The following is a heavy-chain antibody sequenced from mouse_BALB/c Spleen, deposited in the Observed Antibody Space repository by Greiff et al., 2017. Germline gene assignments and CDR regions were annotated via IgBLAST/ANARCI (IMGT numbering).Heavy chain of an antibody. V-gene: IGHV3-8*02. D-gene: IGHD2-4*01. Sequence: EVKLQESGPSLVKPSQTLSLTCSVTGDSITSGYWNWIRKFPGNKLEYMGYISYSGSTYYNPSLKSRISITRDTSKNQYYLQLNSVTTEDTATYYCARGGGLRLHWYFDVWGAGTTVTVSS. J-gene: IGHJ1*01. CDR1: GDSITSGY. CDR2: ISYSGST. CDR3: ARGGGLRLHWYFDV.